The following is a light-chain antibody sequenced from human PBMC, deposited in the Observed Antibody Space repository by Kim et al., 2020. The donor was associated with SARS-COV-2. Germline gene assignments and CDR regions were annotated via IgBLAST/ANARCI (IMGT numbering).Light chain of an antibody. J-gene: IGKJ4*01. V-gene: IGKV3-20*01. CDR3: QQYGSSPLT. CDR1: PIVNNRY. CDR2: GAS. Sequence: APVGRAALSCTASPIVNNRYLAWHQQKPGRVPRLLIFGASDRATGTPDRFIGSGSGTDFTLTITRVEPEDFAVYYCQQYGSSPLTFGGGTKVDIK.